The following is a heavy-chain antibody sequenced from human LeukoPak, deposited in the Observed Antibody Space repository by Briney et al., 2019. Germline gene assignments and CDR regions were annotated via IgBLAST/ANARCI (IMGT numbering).Heavy chain of an antibody. CDR2: IYAGGTA. V-gene: IGHV4-4*07. CDR1: GGSISNYY. J-gene: IGHJ4*02. D-gene: IGHD6-19*01. Sequence: SETLSLTCTASGGSISNYYWSWIRQPAGKGLEWIGRIYAGGTASYNPSLKSRVTMSADMSKNQLSLKLTSVTAADTAVYYCTKEPVPWGQGTLVTVSS. CDR3: TKEPVP.